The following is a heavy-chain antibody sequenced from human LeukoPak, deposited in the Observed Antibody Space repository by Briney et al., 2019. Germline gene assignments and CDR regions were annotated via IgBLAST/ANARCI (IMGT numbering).Heavy chain of an antibody. V-gene: IGHV3-53*05. J-gene: IGHJ4*02. CDR3: AKDPGAVAAYYFDY. D-gene: IGHD6-19*01. Sequence: GGSLRLSCAASGFTVSSNYMSWVRQAPGKGLEWVSVIYSGGSTYYADSVKGRFTISRDNSKNPLYLQMNSLRAEDTALYYCAKDPGAVAAYYFDYWGQGTLVTVSS. CDR2: IYSGGST. CDR1: GFTVSSNY.